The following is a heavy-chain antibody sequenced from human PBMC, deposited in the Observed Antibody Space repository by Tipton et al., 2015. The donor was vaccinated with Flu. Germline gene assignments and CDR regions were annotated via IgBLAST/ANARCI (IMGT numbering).Heavy chain of an antibody. Sequence: QLVQSGGGVVQPGGSLRLSCAASGFTFSNYGIHWVRQAPGKGLEWVAFIRFDGSNKYYADFVKGRFTISRDNSKNTLYLQMNSLRAEGTAVYYCAKDPGEEPEYFQHWGQGTLVTVSS. CDR2: IRFDGSNK. CDR1: GFTFSNYG. D-gene: IGHD3-10*01. CDR3: AKDPGEEPEYFQH. J-gene: IGHJ1*01. V-gene: IGHV3-30*02.